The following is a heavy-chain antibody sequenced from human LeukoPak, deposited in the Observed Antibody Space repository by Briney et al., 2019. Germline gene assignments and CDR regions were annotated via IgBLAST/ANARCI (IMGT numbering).Heavy chain of an antibody. Sequence: SETLSLTCTVSGYSINSGSSWGWIRQSPGKGLEWLGSIYHSGTTYYTASLKSRVTIAVDTSKNQFSLKLSSLTAADTAVYYCARGDGYYPGLLGYWGQGTLVTVSS. CDR3: ARGDGYYPGLLGY. D-gene: IGHD5-24*01. V-gene: IGHV4-38-2*02. CDR1: GYSINSGSS. CDR2: IYHSGTT. J-gene: IGHJ4*02.